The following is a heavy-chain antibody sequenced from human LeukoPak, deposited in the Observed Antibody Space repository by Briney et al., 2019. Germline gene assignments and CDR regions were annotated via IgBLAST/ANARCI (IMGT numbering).Heavy chain of an antibody. CDR3: ARDPYSRAYYDS. V-gene: IGHV3-11*01. CDR1: GFTFSDYY. D-gene: IGHD6-13*01. J-gene: IGHJ5*01. CDR2: ISSSGGTI. Sequence: GGSLRLSCAASGFTFSDYYMSWIRQAPGKGLEWVSYISSSGGTIYYADSAKGRFTIPRDNAKNSLYLQMDSLRAEDTAVYYCARDPYSRAYYDSWGQGTLVTVSS.